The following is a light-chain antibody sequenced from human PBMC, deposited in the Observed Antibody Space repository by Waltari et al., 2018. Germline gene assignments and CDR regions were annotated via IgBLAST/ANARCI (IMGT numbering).Light chain of an antibody. CDR1: NSNIGGNF. CDR3: AVWDDSLGGV. J-gene: IGLJ3*02. CDR2: NDN. V-gene: IGLV1-44*01. Sequence: QSVLTPPPSLSGTPGPIVTISCSGSNSNIGGNFVNWYQQRPGKAPKLLIYNDNQGPSGGPDRFSASKSGTSAALAITGLQSEDEADYYCAVWDDSLGGVFGGGTKLTVL.